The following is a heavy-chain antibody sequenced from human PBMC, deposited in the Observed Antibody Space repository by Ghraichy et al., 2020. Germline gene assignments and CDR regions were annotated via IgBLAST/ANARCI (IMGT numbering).Heavy chain of an antibody. CDR3: TTETYYYDSSGYPTLFDY. CDR2: IKSKTDGGTT. V-gene: IGHV3-15*01. J-gene: IGHJ4*02. CDR1: GFTFSNAW. Sequence: GGSLRLSCAASGFTFSNAWMSWVRQAPGKGLEWVGRIKSKTDGGTTDYAAPVKGRFTISRDDSKNTLYLQMNSLKTEDTAVYYCTTETYYYDSSGYPTLFDYWGQGTLVTVSS. D-gene: IGHD3-22*01.